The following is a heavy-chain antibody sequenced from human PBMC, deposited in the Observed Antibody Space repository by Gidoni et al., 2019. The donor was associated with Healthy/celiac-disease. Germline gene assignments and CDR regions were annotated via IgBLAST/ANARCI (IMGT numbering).Heavy chain of an antibody. V-gene: IGHV4-59*08. J-gene: IGHJ3*02. Sequence: QVQLQESCPGLVKPSETLSLTFTVSGCSISSYYWSWIRQPPGKGLEWIGYIYYSGSTNYNPSLKSRVTISVDTSKNQFSLKLSSVTAADTDVYYCARRMTTVGFGAFDIWGQGTMVTVSS. CDR2: IYYSGST. CDR1: GCSISSYY. CDR3: ARRMTTVGFGAFDI. D-gene: IGHD4-17*01.